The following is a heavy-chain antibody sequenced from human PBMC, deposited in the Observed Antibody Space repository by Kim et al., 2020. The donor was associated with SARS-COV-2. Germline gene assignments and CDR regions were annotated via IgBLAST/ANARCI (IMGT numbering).Heavy chain of an antibody. Sequence: GGSLRLSCAASGFTFSDYYMTWIRQAPGKGLEWVSYISSSGNVIYYADSAKGRFTISRDNAKNSLYLQMNSLRADDTAVYYCARDRGNSYFDYWGQGTLVTVSS. D-gene: IGHD3-10*01. CDR3: ARDRGNSYFDY. CDR1: GFTFSDYY. CDR2: ISSSGNVI. J-gene: IGHJ4*02. V-gene: IGHV3-11*04.